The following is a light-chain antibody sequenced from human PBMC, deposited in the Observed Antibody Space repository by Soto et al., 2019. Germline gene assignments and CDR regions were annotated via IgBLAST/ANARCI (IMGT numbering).Light chain of an antibody. V-gene: IGKV3-11*01. CDR2: DAS. Sequence: EIVLTQSPVTLSLSPGERATLSFRASQSVSSNLAWYQHKPGQAPRLLIFDASNRATGIPARFSGSGSGTDFTLTISSLEPEDFAVYYCQQRNNWITFGQGTRLEIK. CDR1: QSVSSN. CDR3: QQRNNWIT. J-gene: IGKJ5*01.